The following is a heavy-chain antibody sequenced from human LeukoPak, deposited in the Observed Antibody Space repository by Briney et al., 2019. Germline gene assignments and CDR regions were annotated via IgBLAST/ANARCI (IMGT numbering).Heavy chain of an antibody. CDR1: GFTFDDYA. V-gene: IGHV3-9*01. D-gene: IGHD3-10*01. J-gene: IGHJ6*03. CDR3: ARGSYGSGSYYEQWGGYYMDV. Sequence: GRSLRLSCAASGFTFDDYAMHWVRQAPGKGLEWVSGISWNSGSIGYADSVKGRFTISRDNAKNSLYLQMNSLRAEDTALYYCARGSYGSGSYYEQWGGYYMDVWGKGTTVTVSS. CDR2: ISWNSGSI.